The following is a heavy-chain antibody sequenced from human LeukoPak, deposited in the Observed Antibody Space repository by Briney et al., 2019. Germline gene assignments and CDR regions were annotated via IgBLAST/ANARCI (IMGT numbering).Heavy chain of an antibody. J-gene: IGHJ5*02. Sequence: ASVKVSCKASGYTFTGYYMHWVRQAPGQGLEWMGWINPNSGGTNYAQKFQGRVTMTRDTSISTAYMELRRLRSDDTAVYYCVRDADALLTGSDWFDPWGQGTLVTVSS. CDR3: VRDADALLTGSDWFDP. CDR2: INPNSGGT. V-gene: IGHV1-2*02. CDR1: GYTFTGYY. D-gene: IGHD3-9*01.